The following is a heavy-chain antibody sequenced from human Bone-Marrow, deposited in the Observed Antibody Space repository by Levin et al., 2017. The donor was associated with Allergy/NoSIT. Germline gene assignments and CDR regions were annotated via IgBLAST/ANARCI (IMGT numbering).Heavy chain of an antibody. V-gene: IGHV3-23*01. J-gene: IGHJ4*02. CDR2: ICDNAVDT. CDR3: AQKKKHDF. CDR1: GFIFGNSV. Sequence: GESLKISCTASGFIFGNSVMSWVRQAPGKGLEWVSSICDNAVDTYYADSVRGRFTISRDNSKNTVFLQMKSLRAQDTAIYYCAQKKKHDFWGQGTLVTVSS.